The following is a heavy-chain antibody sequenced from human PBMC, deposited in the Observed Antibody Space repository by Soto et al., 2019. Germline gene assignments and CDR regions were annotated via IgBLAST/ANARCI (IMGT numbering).Heavy chain of an antibody. D-gene: IGHD3-9*01. J-gene: IGHJ4*02. CDR2: INAGNGNT. V-gene: IGHV1-3*01. CDR3: ARVKAEGYDILTGYYLPTTSFDY. CDR1: GYTFTSYA. Sequence: GASVKVSCKASGYTFTSYAMHWVRQAPGQRLEWMGWINAGNGNTKYSQKFQGRVTITRDTSASTAYMELSSLRSEDTAVYYCARVKAEGYDILTGYYLPTTSFDYWGQGTLVTVSS.